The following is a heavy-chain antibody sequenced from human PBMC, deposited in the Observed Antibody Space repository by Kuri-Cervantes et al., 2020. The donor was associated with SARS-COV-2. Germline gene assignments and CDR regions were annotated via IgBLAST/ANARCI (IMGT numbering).Heavy chain of an antibody. J-gene: IGHJ3*02. Sequence: GGSLRLSCAASGFTLSSYAMHWVRQAPGKGLEWVAVISYDGSNKYYADSVKGRFTISRDNAKNSLYLQMNSLRAEDTAVYYCARAGGLADAFDIWGQGTMVTVSS. CDR1: GFTLSSYA. CDR2: ISYDGSNK. CDR3: ARAGGLADAFDI. D-gene: IGHD3/OR15-3a*01. V-gene: IGHV3-30-3*01.